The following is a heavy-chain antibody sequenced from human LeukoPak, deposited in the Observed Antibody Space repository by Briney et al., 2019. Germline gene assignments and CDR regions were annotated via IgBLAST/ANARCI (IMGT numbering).Heavy chain of an antibody. CDR1: GFTFDDYA. CDR3: ATALLAARPRYYYYYMDV. V-gene: IGHV3-43D*03. CDR2: ISWDGGST. J-gene: IGHJ6*03. D-gene: IGHD6-6*01. Sequence: PGGSLRLSCAASGFTFDDYAMHWVRQAPGKGLEWVSLISWDGGSTYYADSVKGRFTISRDNSKNSLYLQMNSLRAEDTALYYCATALLAARPRYYYYYMDVWGNGTRVTISS.